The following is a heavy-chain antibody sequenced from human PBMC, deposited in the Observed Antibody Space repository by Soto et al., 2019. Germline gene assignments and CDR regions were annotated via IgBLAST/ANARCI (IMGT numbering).Heavy chain of an antibody. D-gene: IGHD5-12*01. Sequence: PGGSPRLSCAASGFTVSSNYMSWVRQAPGKGLEWVSVIYSGGSTYYADSVKGRFTISRDNSKNTLYLQMNSLRAEDTAVYYCARGVAEMATITGPLWGQGTLVTVSS. V-gene: IGHV3-53*01. J-gene: IGHJ4*02. CDR3: ARGVAEMATITGPL. CDR2: IYSGGST. CDR1: GFTVSSNY.